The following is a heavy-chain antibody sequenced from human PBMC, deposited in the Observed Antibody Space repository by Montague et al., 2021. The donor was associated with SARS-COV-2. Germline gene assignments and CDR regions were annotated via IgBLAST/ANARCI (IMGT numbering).Heavy chain of an antibody. V-gene: IGHV4-34*01. CDR1: DGSFSNFY. Sequence: SETLSLTCAVFDGSFSNFYWSWIRQPPGKGLEWIGEINHSGTTYYNPSLNSRVTISVDTSRNQFSLKLNSVTAADAAVYYCASGDDNGCGYLYVWGQGNTGTGSS. J-gene: IGHJ6*02. D-gene: IGHD6-25*01. CDR3: ASGDDNGCGYLYV. CDR2: INHSGTT.